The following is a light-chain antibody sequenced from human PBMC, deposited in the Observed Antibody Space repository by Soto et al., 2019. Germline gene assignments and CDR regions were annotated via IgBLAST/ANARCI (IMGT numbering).Light chain of an antibody. CDR3: QQYDNLFT. J-gene: IGKJ4*01. V-gene: IGKV1-33*01. CDR2: DAS. Sequence: DIQLTQSPSSLSASVGGRVTISCQASQDIRNYLNWYQQKPGKAPKLLIYDASNLEAGVPSRFSGSGSGTDFSFSINNLQPEDIATYYCQQYDNLFTFGGGTKEEI. CDR1: QDIRNY.